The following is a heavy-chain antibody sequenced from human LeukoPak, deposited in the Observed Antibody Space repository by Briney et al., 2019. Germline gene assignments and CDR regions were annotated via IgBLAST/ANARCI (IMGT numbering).Heavy chain of an antibody. D-gene: IGHD3-16*01. Sequence: PGGSLRLSCVASGFTLTSYGMHWVRQAPGAGLEWVAVISDDGSKKYYVDSVKGRFTISRDNSKNTLYLQMNSLRAEDTAVYYCAKDGQGLTYYFDYWGQGTLVTVSS. V-gene: IGHV3-30*18. CDR3: AKDGQGLTYYFDY. CDR2: ISDDGSKK. J-gene: IGHJ4*02. CDR1: GFTLTSYG.